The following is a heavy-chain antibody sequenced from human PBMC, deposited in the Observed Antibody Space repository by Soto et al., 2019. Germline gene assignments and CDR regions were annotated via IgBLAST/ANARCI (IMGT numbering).Heavy chain of an antibody. V-gene: IGHV3-15*07. CDR3: TTWRQLVQEYYYYGMDV. J-gene: IGHJ6*02. CDR2: IKSETDGGTT. CDR1: GLSFRSAW. Sequence: PGGSLRLSCAVSGLSFRSAWMSWVRQAPGKGLEWVGRIKSETDGGTTDYAAPVKGKFTISRDDSKNTLYLQIHSLRIEDTAVYYCTTWRQLVQEYYYYGMDVWGQGTTVTVSS. D-gene: IGHD6-13*01.